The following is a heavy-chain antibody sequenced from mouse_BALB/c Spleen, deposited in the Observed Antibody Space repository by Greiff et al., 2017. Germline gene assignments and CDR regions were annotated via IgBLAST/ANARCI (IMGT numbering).Heavy chain of an antibody. CDR1: GFSLTSYG. CDR2: IWAGGST. Sequence: VQRVESGPGLVAPSQSLSITCTVSGFSLTSYGVHWVRQPPGKGLEWLGVIWAGGSTNYNSALMSRLSISKDNSKSQVFLKMNSLQTDDTAMYYCANYYDYDYYAMDYWGQGTSVTVSS. CDR3: ANYYDYDYYAMDY. D-gene: IGHD2-4*01. V-gene: IGHV2-9*02. J-gene: IGHJ4*01.